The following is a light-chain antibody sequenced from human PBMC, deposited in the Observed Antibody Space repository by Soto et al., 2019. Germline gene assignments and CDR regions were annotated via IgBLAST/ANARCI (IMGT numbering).Light chain of an antibody. J-gene: IGKJ5*01. CDR2: GAS. CDR3: QQRSNWPIT. V-gene: IGKV3-11*01. CDR1: QSVDTY. Sequence: EIVLTQSPASLSLSPWEIATLSCRASQSVDTYLVWYQQEPGLAPRLLIFGASNRASGIPARFSGSGSGTDFTLTINSLEPEDFAVYYCQQRSNWPITFGHGTRLEIK.